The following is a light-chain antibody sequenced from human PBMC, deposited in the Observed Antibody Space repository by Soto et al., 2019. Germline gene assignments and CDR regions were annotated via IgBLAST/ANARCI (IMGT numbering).Light chain of an antibody. CDR1: QSVLYSSNNKNY. CDR2: WAS. V-gene: IGKV4-1*01. Sequence: DIVMTQSPDSLAVSLGERATINCKSSQSVLYSSNNKNYLAWYQQKPGQPPKLLIYWASTRESGVPDRFSGSGSGTDFTLTISSLQAEDVAVYYCQQYYSTLFWTFGQGTKVHIK. CDR3: QQYYSTLFWT. J-gene: IGKJ1*01.